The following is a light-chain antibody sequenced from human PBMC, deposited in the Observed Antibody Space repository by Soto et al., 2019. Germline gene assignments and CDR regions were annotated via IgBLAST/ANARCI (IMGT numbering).Light chain of an antibody. V-gene: IGLV1-40*01. Sequence: QSVLTQPPSVSGSPGQRVTISCTGSSSNIGAGYDVHWYQQLPGTAPKLLIYGNSNRPSGVPYRFSGSKSGTSASLAITGRQAEDEADYYCQTYDRSLSGSVFGGGTKLTVL. CDR1: SSNIGAGYD. CDR3: QTYDRSLSGSV. CDR2: GNS. J-gene: IGLJ2*01.